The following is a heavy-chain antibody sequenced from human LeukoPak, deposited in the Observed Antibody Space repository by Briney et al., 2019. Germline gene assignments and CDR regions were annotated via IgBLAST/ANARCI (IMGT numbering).Heavy chain of an antibody. CDR2: ISASGNPM. CDR1: GFTFSSYG. J-gene: IGHJ4*02. Sequence: GGSLRLSCAASGFTFSSYGIHWVRQAPGKGLEWISYISASGNPMFYADSVKGRFTISRDNAKNSLYLQMNSLRAEDTAIYYCAKDGGSGILYWGQGTLVTVSS. D-gene: IGHD3-10*01. CDR3: AKDGGSGILY. V-gene: IGHV3-48*04.